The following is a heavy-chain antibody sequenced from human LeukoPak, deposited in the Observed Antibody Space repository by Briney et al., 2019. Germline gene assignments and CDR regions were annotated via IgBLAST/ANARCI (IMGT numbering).Heavy chain of an antibody. CDR3: QKPAYEILTGYPSQPIDS. CDR2: VYHSGST. V-gene: IGHV4-38-2*02. D-gene: IGHD3-9*01. J-gene: IGHJ4*02. CDR1: GYSISSGYY. Sequence: SETLSLTCTVSGYSISSGYYWLWIRQPPVKALERIGSVYHSGSTYYNPAIKSRVTISVDASKNQFSLKLSSVTAADTVFFFKQKPAYEILTGYPSQPIDSWGQGTLVTVSS.